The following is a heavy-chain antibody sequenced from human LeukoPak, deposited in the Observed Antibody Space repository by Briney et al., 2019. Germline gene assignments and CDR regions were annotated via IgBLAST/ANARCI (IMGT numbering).Heavy chain of an antibody. Sequence: PGGSLRLSCAASGFTFSTYAMSWVRQAPGQGLEWVSAISGSGGSTYYADSVKGRFTISRDNSKNTLYLQMNILRAEDTAAYYCAKHVGYCSSNSCYFDYWGQGTLVTVSS. CDR3: AKHVGYCSSNSCYFDY. V-gene: IGHV3-23*01. J-gene: IGHJ4*02. CDR1: GFTFSTYA. D-gene: IGHD2-2*01. CDR2: ISGSGGST.